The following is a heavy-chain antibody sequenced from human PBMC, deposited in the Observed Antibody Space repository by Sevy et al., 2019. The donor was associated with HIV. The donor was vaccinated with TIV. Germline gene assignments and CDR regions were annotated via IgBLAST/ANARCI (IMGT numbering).Heavy chain of an antibody. D-gene: IGHD6-13*01. Sequence: GGYLRLSCTASGFTFGDYCMSWVRQAPGKGLEWVAFLKSDVYGGTVNHAASVRGRFVISRDDSKTIAYLQMNDLKTEDTGVYYCTRWQAAQSIFDYCGQGALVTVSS. CDR1: GFTFGDYC. CDR2: LKSDVYGGTV. J-gene: IGHJ4*02. CDR3: TRWQAAQSIFDY. V-gene: IGHV3-49*04.